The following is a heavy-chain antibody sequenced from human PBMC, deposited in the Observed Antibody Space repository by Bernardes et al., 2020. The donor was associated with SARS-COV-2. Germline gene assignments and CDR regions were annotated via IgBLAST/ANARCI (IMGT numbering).Heavy chain of an antibody. CDR1: DGSLSGYY. CDR2: INHSGTT. V-gene: IGHV4-34*01. CDR3: ARPQQQTGYYYGMDV. J-gene: IGHJ6*02. Sequence: LSLTCAVYDGSLSGYYWSWIRQSPGKGLEWIGEINHSGTTNYNPSLKSRVTISVDTSKNQFSLKLSFVTAADTAVYYCARPQQQTGYYYGMDVWGQGTSVTVSS. D-gene: IGHD1-1*01.